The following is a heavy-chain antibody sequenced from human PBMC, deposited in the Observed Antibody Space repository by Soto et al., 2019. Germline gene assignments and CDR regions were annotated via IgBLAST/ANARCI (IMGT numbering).Heavy chain of an antibody. CDR3: AIAVTWGLDV. V-gene: IGHV3-48*02. CDR1: GFTFSLYS. CDR2: ISRSSTGI. D-gene: IGHD3-10*01. Sequence: EVQLVESGGGLVQPGGSLRLSCAASGFTFSLYSMSWVRQAPGKGLEGVSYISRSSTGIHYADSVKGRFTISRDDATNSMHLQMNSLRDGDTAVYYCAIAVTWGLDVWGQGTTVSISS. J-gene: IGHJ6*02.